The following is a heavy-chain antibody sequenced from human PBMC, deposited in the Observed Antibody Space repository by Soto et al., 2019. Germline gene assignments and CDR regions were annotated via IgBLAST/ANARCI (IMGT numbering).Heavy chain of an antibody. J-gene: IGHJ6*02. D-gene: IGHD3-10*01. V-gene: IGHV3-30-3*01. Sequence: GGSLRLSCAASGFTFSSYAMHWVRQAPGKGLEWVAVISYDGSNKYYADSVKGRFTISRDNSKNTLYLQMNSLRAEDTAVYYCARDLGGSGGYGEGDWYYYYGMDVWGQWTTVTVSS. CDR1: GFTFSSYA. CDR3: ARDLGGSGGYGEGDWYYYYGMDV. CDR2: ISYDGSNK.